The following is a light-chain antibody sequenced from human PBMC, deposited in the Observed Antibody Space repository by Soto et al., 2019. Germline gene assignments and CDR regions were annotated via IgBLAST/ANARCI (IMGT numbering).Light chain of an antibody. J-gene: IGKJ1*01. V-gene: IGKV1-5*03. Sequence: DIQMTQSPSTLSASVGDRVTITCRASQSINNWLAWYQQKPGKAPKLLIYKASSLESGVPSRFSASGSGTEFTLTISSLQPDDFAAYYCQQYNSYSWTFGQGTKVEIK. CDR3: QQYNSYSWT. CDR2: KAS. CDR1: QSINNW.